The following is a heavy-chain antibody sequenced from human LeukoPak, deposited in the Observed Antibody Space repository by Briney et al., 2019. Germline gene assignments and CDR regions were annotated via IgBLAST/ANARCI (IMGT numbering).Heavy chain of an antibody. CDR1: GFTFASYG. CDR2: ISYDGSNK. V-gene: IGHV3-30*18. CDR3: AKNHERGRYDSFDM. Sequence: PGGSLRLSCTASGFTFASYGMHWVRQAPGKGLQWVALISYDGSNKYYPDSVKGRFTISRDNSKSTLSLQMISLGAEDTAVYYCAKNHERGRYDSFDMWAQGSWVTVSS. J-gene: IGHJ3*02. D-gene: IGHD3-16*02.